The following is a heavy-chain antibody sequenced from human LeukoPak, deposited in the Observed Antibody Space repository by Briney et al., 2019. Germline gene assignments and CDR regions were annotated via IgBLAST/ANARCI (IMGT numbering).Heavy chain of an antibody. V-gene: IGHV1-2*02. CDR3: AISLKGYSSGWDGGFFDY. J-gene: IGHJ4*02. Sequence: ASVTVSCKASGYTFTGYYMHWVRQAPGQGLEWMGWINPNSGGTNYAQKFQGRVTMTTSISTAYMELSRLRSDDTAVYYRAISLKGYSSGWDGGFFDYWGQGTLVSVSP. CDR2: INPNSGGT. D-gene: IGHD6-19*01. CDR1: GYTFTGYY.